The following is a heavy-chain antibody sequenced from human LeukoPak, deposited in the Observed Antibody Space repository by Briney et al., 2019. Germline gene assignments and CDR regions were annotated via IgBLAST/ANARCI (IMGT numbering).Heavy chain of an antibody. V-gene: IGHV3-30*04. CDR3: AREDGNFHDAFDI. CDR2: ISNDGRNK. CDR1: GFTFSSYS. D-gene: IGHD1-7*01. J-gene: IGHJ3*02. Sequence: GGSLRLSCAASGFTFSSYSMHWVRQAPGKGLEWVALISNDGRNKYYADSVKGRFTISRDNSKNTLYLQMDSLRTEGTAVHYCAREDGNFHDAFDIWGQGTMVTVSS.